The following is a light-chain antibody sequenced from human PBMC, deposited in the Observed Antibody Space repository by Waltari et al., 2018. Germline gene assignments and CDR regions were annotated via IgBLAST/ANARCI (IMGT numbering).Light chain of an antibody. J-gene: IGLJ2*01. Sequence: SYELTQPPSESVSPGQTANITCSGEALPRQYAYWYQQKSGQAPLLVIFKDTERPSGIPGRFSGSTSGTTVTLTISGVQAEDEAEYFCQSADDSGTYVVFGGGTRLTIL. CDR3: QSADDSGTYVV. CDR1: ALPRQY. V-gene: IGLV3-25*03. CDR2: KDT.